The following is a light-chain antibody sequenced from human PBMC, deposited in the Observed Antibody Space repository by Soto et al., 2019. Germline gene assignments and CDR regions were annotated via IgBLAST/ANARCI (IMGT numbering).Light chain of an antibody. CDR3: NSYTSSSTWV. CDR2: EVN. Sequence: QSALTQPASVSGSPGQSITISCTGTNSDVGGYNYVSWYQQHPGKAPKLMIYEVNNRPSGVSHRFSGSKSGNTASLTISGLQPEDEADYYCNSYTSSSTWVFGGGTKVTV. V-gene: IGLV2-14*01. CDR1: NSDVGGYNY. J-gene: IGLJ2*01.